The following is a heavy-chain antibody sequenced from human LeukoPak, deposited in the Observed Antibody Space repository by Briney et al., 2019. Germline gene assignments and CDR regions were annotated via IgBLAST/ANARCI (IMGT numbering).Heavy chain of an antibody. J-gene: IGHJ4*02. D-gene: IGHD3-22*01. CDR3: ANHLGSTAYYTLDN. CDR2: ISGSDGST. V-gene: IGHV3-23*01. CDR1: GFTFSSYA. Sequence: PGGSLRLSCAASGFTFSSYAMSWVRQAPGKGLEWVSTISGSDGSTYYADSVKGRFTISRDNSKNTLYLQMNSLRAEDTAVYYCANHLGSTAYYTLDNWGQGTLVTVSS.